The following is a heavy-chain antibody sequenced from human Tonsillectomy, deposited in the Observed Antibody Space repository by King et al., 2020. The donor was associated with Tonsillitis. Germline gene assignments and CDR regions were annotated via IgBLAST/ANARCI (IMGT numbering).Heavy chain of an antibody. CDR1: GYSFTTYW. Sequence: QLVQSGAEVKKPGESLKISCKGSGYSFTTYWIGWVRQMPGKGLEWMGIIYPGDSDTRYSPSFQGQVIMSVDKSISTAYLQWSSLKASDTAMYYCARFQWLANPDAFDIWGQGTMVTVSS. V-gene: IGHV5-51*01. D-gene: IGHD5-12*01. CDR3: ARFQWLANPDAFDI. CDR2: IYPGDSDT. J-gene: IGHJ3*02.